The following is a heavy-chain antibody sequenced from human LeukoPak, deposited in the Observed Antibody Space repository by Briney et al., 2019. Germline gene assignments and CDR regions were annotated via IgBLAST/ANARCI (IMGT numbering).Heavy chain of an antibody. D-gene: IGHD3-22*01. V-gene: IGHV4-31*03. J-gene: IGHJ4*02. CDR1: GGSIRSGAYF. CDR2: IHYSGSA. CDR3: ARGLDSSGYYYVDY. Sequence: SQTLSLTCTVSGGSIRSGAYFWSWIRQRPGKGLEWIGYIHYSGSAYYNPSLKSRITVSVDTTENQFSLKLSSVTAADTAVYYCARGLDSSGYYYVDYWGQGTLVTVSS.